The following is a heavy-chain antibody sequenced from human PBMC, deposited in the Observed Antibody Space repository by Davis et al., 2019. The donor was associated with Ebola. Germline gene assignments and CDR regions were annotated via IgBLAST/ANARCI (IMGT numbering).Heavy chain of an antibody. J-gene: IGHJ4*02. Sequence: ASVKVSCKASGGTFSSYAISWVRQAPGQGLEWMGWISAYNGNTNYAQKLQGRVTMTTDTSTSTAYMELRSLRSDDTAVYYCASFHYDSSGYYYDEDYWGQGTLVTVSS. D-gene: IGHD3-22*01. CDR3: ASFHYDSSGYYYDEDY. CDR1: GGTFSSYA. CDR2: ISAYNGNT. V-gene: IGHV1-18*01.